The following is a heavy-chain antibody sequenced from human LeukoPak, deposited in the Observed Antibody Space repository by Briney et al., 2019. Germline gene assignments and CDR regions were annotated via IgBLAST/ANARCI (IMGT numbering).Heavy chain of an antibody. V-gene: IGHV3-9*01. CDR2: ITWNRDNI. CDR1: GFTFDDYA. Sequence: GGSLRLSCAASGFTFDDYAMHWVRQAPGKGLEWVSGITWNRDNIGYGDSVKGRFTISRDNVKNVLYLQMTSLRPEDTALYYCAKDLSSAITSALVLDVWGQGTTVIVPS. D-gene: IGHD3-22*01. J-gene: IGHJ6*02. CDR3: AKDLSSAITSALVLDV.